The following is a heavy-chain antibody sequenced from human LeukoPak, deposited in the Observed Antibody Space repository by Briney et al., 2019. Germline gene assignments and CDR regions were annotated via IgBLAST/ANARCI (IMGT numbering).Heavy chain of an antibody. CDR1: GGSISSSNW. Sequence: PSETLSLTCAVSGGSISSSNWWSWVRQPPGKGLEWIGEIYHSGSANYNPSLKSRVTISVDKSKNQFSLRLNSVTAADTAVYYCARSGYCSGASCYVDYWGQGTLVTVSS. CDR3: ARSGYCSGASCYVDY. J-gene: IGHJ4*02. CDR2: IYHSGSA. D-gene: IGHD2-15*01. V-gene: IGHV4-4*02.